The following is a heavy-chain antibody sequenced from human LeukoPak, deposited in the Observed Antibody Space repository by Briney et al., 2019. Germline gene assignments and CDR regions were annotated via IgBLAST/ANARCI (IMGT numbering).Heavy chain of an antibody. CDR2: ISGYNGDT. Sequence: ASVKVSCKASGFIFTKYGISWVRQAPGQGLEWVGWISGYNGDTNYAQKLQGRVTMTTDTSTSTAYMELRSLRSDDTAVYYCARVVGYSGYDRTGAFDIWGQGTMVTVSS. V-gene: IGHV1-18*01. CDR1: GFIFTKYG. J-gene: IGHJ3*02. D-gene: IGHD5-12*01. CDR3: ARVVGYSGYDRTGAFDI.